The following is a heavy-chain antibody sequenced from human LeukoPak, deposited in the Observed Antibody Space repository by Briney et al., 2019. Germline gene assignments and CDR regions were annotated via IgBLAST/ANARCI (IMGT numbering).Heavy chain of an antibody. V-gene: IGHV3-11*01. CDR3: ARVGTRVGTVDY. J-gene: IGHJ4*02. Sequence: LSLTCTVSGGSISSYYMSWIRQAPGKGLEWVSYSSSSGSTIYYADSVKGRFTISRDNAKNSLYLQMNSLRAEDTAVYYCARVGTRVGTVDYWGQGTLVTVSS. D-gene: IGHD1-14*01. CDR1: GGSISSYY. CDR2: SSSSGSTI.